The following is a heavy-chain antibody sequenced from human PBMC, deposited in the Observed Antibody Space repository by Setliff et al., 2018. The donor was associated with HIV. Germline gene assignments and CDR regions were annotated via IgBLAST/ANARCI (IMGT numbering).Heavy chain of an antibody. V-gene: IGHV4-39*07. CDR1: RGSISSTSHY. D-gene: IGHD2-8*01. Sequence: SETLSLPCIVSRGSISSTSHYWGWVRQSPGRRLEWIGSIYYSGRTYYNPSLKSRVTMSVDPSTNQFSLDLTSVTAADTAVYFCAGEIAPAARLPNVGGPPPPGYYHYMDVWGKGTTVTVSS. J-gene: IGHJ6*03. CDR3: AGEIAPAARLPNVGGPPPPGYYHYMDV. CDR2: IYYSGRT.